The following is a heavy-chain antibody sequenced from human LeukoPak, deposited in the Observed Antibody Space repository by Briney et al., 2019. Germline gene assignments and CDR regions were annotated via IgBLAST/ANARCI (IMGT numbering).Heavy chain of an antibody. CDR3: AKAGYDILTGYSPWDHYYYMDV. CDR2: ISGSGGST. J-gene: IGHJ6*03. CDR1: GFTFSSYA. Sequence: GGSLRLSCAASGFTFSSYAMSWVRQAPGKGLEWVSAISGSGGSTYYADSVKGRFTISRDNSKNTLYLQMNSLGAEDTAVYYCAKAGYDILTGYSPWDHYYYMDVWGKGTTVTVSS. V-gene: IGHV3-23*01. D-gene: IGHD3-9*01.